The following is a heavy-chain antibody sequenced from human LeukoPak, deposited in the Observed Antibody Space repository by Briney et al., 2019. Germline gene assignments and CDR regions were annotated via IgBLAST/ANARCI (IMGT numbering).Heavy chain of an antibody. V-gene: IGHV1-69*13. CDR1: GGTFRTSV. CDR2: IIPVFATS. CDR3: ASGRTQYYFDY. D-gene: IGHD1-26*01. J-gene: IGHJ4*02. Sequence: SVKVSCKASGGTFRTSVLSWVRQAPGQGLEWMGGIIPVFATSNYKQKFQGRVTITADESTSTAYMELSSLTSEDTAVYYCASGRTQYYFDYWGQGTLVTVSS.